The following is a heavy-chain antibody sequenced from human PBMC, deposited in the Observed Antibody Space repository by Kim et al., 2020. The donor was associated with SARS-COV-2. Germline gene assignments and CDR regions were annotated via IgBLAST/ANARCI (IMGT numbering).Heavy chain of an antibody. J-gene: IGHJ5*02. CDR1: GGSFSGYY. CDR3: ARVKCGGDCYSRNPGRFDP. CDR2: INHSGST. Sequence: SETLSLTCAVYGGSFSGYYWSWIRQPPGKGLEWIGEINHSGSTNYNPSLKSRVTISVDTSKNQFSLKLSSVTAADTAVYYCARVKCGGDCYSRNPGRFDPWGQGTLVTVSS. D-gene: IGHD2-21*02. V-gene: IGHV4-34*01.